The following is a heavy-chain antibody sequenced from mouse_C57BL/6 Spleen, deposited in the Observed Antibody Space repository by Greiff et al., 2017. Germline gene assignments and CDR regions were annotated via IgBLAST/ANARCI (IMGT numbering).Heavy chain of an antibody. V-gene: IGHV3-6*01. D-gene: IGHD1-1*01. Sequence: ESGPGLVKPSQSLSFTCSASGYSITSGYYWNWIRQLPGNKLEWMGYIRYDGSNNYNQSLKNPTSFTRDTSKNQFILELNYVTTEDSATYYGESESRESSYYAMDYWGQGTSVTVSS. J-gene: IGHJ4*01. CDR2: IRYDGSN. CDR3: ESESRESSYYAMDY. CDR1: GYSITSGYY.